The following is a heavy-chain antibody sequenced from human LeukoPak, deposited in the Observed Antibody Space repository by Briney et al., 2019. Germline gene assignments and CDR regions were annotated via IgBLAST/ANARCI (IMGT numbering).Heavy chain of an antibody. J-gene: IGHJ4*02. CDR2: INQDGSEK. CDR3: ARDGSPFDF. V-gene: IGHV3-7*01. D-gene: IGHD6-25*01. Sequence: PGGSLRLSCAASGFSFSSYWMSWVRQAPGKGLEWVANINQDGSEKFFVDSVRGRFAISRDNAKKSLYLQMNSLRDEDTAVYYCARDGSPFDFWGQGILVSVSS. CDR1: GFSFSSYW.